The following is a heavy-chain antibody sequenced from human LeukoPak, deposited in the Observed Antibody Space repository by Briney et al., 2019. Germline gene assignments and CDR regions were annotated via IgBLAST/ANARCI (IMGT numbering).Heavy chain of an antibody. V-gene: IGHV3-21*04. D-gene: IGHD4-23*01. J-gene: IGHJ4*02. CDR2: ISSSSSNI. Sequence: GGSLRLSCAASGFTFSSYSMNWVRQAPGKGLEWVSSISSSSSNIYYADSVKGRFTISRDNAKNSLYLQMNSLRAEDTAVYYRATDYGGNNYWGQGTLVTVSS. CDR3: ATDYGGNNY. CDR1: GFTFSSYS.